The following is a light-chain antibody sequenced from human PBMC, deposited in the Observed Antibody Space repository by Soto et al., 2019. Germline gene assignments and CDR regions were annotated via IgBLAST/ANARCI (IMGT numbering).Light chain of an antibody. CDR1: QSVSNSY. CDR3: QNYGSSTSDT. CDR2: AAS. V-gene: IGKV3-20*01. J-gene: IGKJ2*01. Sequence: EIVLTQSPGTLSLSPGERATLSCRASQSVSNSYLAWYQQKPGQAPRLLIYAASSRATGIPDRFSGSGSGTDFTLTISRLEPEDFAVYYCQNYGSSTSDTFGQGPKLEIK.